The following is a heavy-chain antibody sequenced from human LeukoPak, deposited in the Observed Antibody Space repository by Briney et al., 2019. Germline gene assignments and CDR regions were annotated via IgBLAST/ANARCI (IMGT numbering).Heavy chain of an antibody. D-gene: IGHD4-17*01. J-gene: IGHJ5*02. CDR1: GFTFSSYA. V-gene: IGHV3-30*18. CDR2: ISYDGSNK. Sequence: PGGSLRLSCAATGFTFSSYAMSWVRQAPGKGLEWVAVISYDGSNKYYADSVKGRFTISRDNSKNTLYLQMNSLRAEDTAVYYCAKDQVISGGDGGWFDPWGQGTLVTVSS. CDR3: AKDQVISGGDGGWFDP.